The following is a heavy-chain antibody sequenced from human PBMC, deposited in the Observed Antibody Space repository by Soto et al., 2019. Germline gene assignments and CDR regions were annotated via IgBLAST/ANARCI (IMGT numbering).Heavy chain of an antibody. V-gene: IGHV3-48*01. D-gene: IGHD2-2*01. CDR2: VSSSSTTI. CDR1: GFTFSSYS. J-gene: IGHJ4*02. CDR3: ARDCVSRTSCYAHFDY. Sequence: GGSLRLSCAASGFTFSSYSMNWVRQAPGKGLEWVSYVSSSSTTIYYADSVKGRFTISRDNAKNALYLQMNSLGAEDTAVYYCARDCVSRTSCYAHFDYWGQGTLVTVS.